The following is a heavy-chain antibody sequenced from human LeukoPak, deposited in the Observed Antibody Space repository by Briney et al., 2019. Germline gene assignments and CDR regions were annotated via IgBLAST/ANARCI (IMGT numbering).Heavy chain of an antibody. CDR1: GGSISSSSYY. CDR2: IYYSGST. V-gene: IGHV4-39*01. J-gene: IGHJ5*02. CDR3: ARRSNYDFWSGYRVNWFDP. D-gene: IGHD3-3*01. Sequence: PSETLSLTCTVSGGSISSSSYYWGWIRQPPGKGLEWIGSIYYSGSTYYNPSLKSRVTISVDTSKNQFSLKLSSVTAADTAVYYCARRSNYDFWSGYRVNWFDPWGQGTLVTVSS.